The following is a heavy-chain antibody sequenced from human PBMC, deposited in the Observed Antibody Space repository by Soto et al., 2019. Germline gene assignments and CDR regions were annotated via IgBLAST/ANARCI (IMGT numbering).Heavy chain of an antibody. J-gene: IGHJ6*02. Sequence: SETLSLTCTVSGGSISSGDYFGSWIRQSPVKGLEWIGYISSIGSTYYNPSLKSRVSVSRDTSKNQFSLKLSSVTTTDTAAYYCARGLVIRPYYYHGMDVWGQGTTVTASS. CDR3: ARGLVIRPYYYHGMDV. CDR1: GGSISSGDYF. D-gene: IGHD3-9*01. CDR2: ISSIGST. V-gene: IGHV4-30-4*01.